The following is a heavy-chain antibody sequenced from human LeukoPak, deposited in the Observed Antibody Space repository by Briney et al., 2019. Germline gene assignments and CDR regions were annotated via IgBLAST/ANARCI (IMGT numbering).Heavy chain of an antibody. J-gene: IGHJ6*03. D-gene: IGHD6-19*01. V-gene: IGHV3-53*01. Sequence: GGSLRLSCAASGFTVHSNYMSWVRQAPGKGLEWVSVIDRSGVTHYADSVKGRFTISRDNAENSLYLQMNSLRDEDMAVYYCARDPYSGGYGAYYYYYMDVWGKGTTVTVSS. CDR3: ARDPYSGGYGAYYYYYMDV. CDR2: IDRSGVT. CDR1: GFTVHSNY.